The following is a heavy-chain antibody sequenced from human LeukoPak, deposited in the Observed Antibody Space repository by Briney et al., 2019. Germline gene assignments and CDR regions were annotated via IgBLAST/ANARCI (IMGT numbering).Heavy chain of an antibody. V-gene: IGHV3-48*03. D-gene: IGHD3-9*01. J-gene: IGHJ5*02. CDR2: IGSGGSSM. Sequence: GGSLRLSCAASGFTFSSYEMNWVRQAPGKGLEWVSYIGSGGSSMYYADSVKGRFTISRDNAKNSLYLQMNSLKTEDTAVYYCTRPIEDWFWWFDPWGQGTLVTVSS. CDR3: TRPIEDWFWWFDP. CDR1: GFTFSSYE.